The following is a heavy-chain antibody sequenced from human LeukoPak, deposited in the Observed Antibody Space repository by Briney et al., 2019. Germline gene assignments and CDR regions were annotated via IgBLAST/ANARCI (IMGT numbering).Heavy chain of an antibody. Sequence: SETLSLTCTVSGGSISSSSYYWGWIRQPPGKGLEWLGSIYYSGSTYYNPSLKSRVTISVDTSKNQFSLKLSSVTAADTAVYYCASLNMVRGVIPNTDYWGQGTLVTVSS. V-gene: IGHV4-39*01. J-gene: IGHJ4*02. CDR3: ASLNMVRGVIPNTDY. D-gene: IGHD3-10*01. CDR2: IYYSGST. CDR1: GGSISSSSYY.